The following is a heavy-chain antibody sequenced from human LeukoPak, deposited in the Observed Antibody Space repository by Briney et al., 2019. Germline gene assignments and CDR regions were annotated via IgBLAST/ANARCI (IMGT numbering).Heavy chain of an antibody. J-gene: IGHJ5*02. V-gene: IGHV3-11*06. Sequence: GGSLRLSCAASGFTFSDYYMSWIRQAPGKGLEWVSYISSSSSYTNYADSVKGRFTISRDNAKNSLYLQMNSLRAEDTAVYYCARDTGFCSGGSCYSGGFDPWGQGTLVTVSS. CDR2: ISSSSSYT. D-gene: IGHD2-15*01. CDR1: GFTFSDYY. CDR3: ARDTGFCSGGSCYSGGFDP.